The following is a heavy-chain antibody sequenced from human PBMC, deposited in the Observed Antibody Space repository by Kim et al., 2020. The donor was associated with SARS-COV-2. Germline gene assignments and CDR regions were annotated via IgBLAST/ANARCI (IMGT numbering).Heavy chain of an antibody. CDR2: IYYSGST. Sequence: SETLSLTCTVSGGSISSGGYYWSWIRQHPGKGLEWIGYIYYSGSTYYNPSLKSRVTISVDTSKNQFSLKLSSVTAADTAVYYCARDRRWSGYCSGGSCLYGMDVWGQGTTVTVSS. J-gene: IGHJ6*02. V-gene: IGHV4-31*03. CDR1: GGSISSGGYY. D-gene: IGHD2-15*01. CDR3: ARDRRWSGYCSGGSCLYGMDV.